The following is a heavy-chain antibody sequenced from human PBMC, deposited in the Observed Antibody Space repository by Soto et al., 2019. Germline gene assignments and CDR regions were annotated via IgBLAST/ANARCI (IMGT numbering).Heavy chain of an antibody. CDR2: IIPIFGTA. Sequence: SVKVSCKASGGTFSSYAISWVRQAPGQGLEWMGGIIPIFGTANYAQKFQGRVTITADESTSTAYMELSSLRSEDTAVYYCASARERFGDYYGMDAWGQGTTVTVSS. D-gene: IGHD3-3*01. CDR3: ASARERFGDYYGMDA. V-gene: IGHV1-69*13. J-gene: IGHJ6*02. CDR1: GGTFSSYA.